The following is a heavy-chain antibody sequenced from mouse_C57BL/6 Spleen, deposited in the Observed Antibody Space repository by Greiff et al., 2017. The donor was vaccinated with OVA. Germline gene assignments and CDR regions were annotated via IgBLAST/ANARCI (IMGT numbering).Heavy chain of an antibody. CDR1: GYTFTSYW. CDR2: INPSNGGT. CDR3: ARDGNFHYYAMDY. J-gene: IGHJ4*01. V-gene: IGHV1-53*01. D-gene: IGHD2-1*01. Sequence: VQLQQPGTELVKPGASVKLSCKASGYTFTSYWMHWVKQRPGQGLEWIGNINPSNGGTNYNEKFKSKATLTVDKSSSTAYMQLSSLTSEDSAVYYCARDGNFHYYAMDYWGQGTSVTVSS.